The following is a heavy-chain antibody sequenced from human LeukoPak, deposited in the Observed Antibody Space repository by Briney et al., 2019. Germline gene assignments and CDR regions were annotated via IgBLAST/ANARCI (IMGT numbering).Heavy chain of an antibody. J-gene: IGHJ5*02. CDR1: GFTFSSYA. D-gene: IGHD2-2*01. CDR2: ISYDGSNK. CDR3: AREIPSAGFDP. V-gene: IGHV3-30*04. Sequence: GRSLRLSCAASGFTFSSYAMHWVRQAPGKGLEWVAVISYDGSNKYYADSVKGRFTISRDNSKTTLYLQMTSLRAEDTAVYYCAREIPSAGFDPWGQGTLVTVPS.